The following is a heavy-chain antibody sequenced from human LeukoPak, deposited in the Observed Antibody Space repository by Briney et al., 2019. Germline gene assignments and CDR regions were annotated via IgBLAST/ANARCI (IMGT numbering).Heavy chain of an antibody. CDR2: VSGSGGST. CDR1: GFTFSNYA. CDR3: AKVPSNWYFEGFDY. V-gene: IGHV3-23*01. D-gene: IGHD6-13*01. J-gene: IGHJ4*02. Sequence: GGSLRLSCAASGFTFSNYAMSWVRQAPGKGLEWVSAVSGSGGSTYYADSVKGRFTISRDNSKNTLYLQMNSLRAEDTAVYYCAKVPSNWYFEGFDYWGQGTLVTVSS.